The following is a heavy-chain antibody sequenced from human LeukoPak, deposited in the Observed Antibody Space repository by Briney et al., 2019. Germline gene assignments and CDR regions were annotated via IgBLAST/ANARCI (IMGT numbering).Heavy chain of an antibody. D-gene: IGHD6-19*01. Sequence: SETLSLTCTVSGGSISSSSYYWGWIRQPPGKGLEWIGSIYYSGSTYYNPSLKSRVTISIDTSKNQFSLKLTSVTAADTAVYYCAREYTLYRSGWFLDYWGQGTVVTVSS. CDR1: GGSISSSSYY. CDR3: AREYTLYRSGWFLDY. J-gene: IGHJ4*02. V-gene: IGHV4-39*07. CDR2: IYYSGST.